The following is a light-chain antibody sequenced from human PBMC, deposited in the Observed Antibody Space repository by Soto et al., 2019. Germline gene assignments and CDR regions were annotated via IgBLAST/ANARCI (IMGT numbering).Light chain of an antibody. CDR2: DAS. CDR3: QQVNVYPST. V-gene: IGKV1-9*01. J-gene: IGKJ4*01. Sequence: IDLTHSPASLSASVLDRGNSAFQASQGISSYLGWYQQKPGKAPNLLIYDASTLHSGVPSRFSGGGSGTDFTLTISSLQPEDFATYFCQQVNVYPSTFGGGTKVDIK. CDR1: QGISSY.